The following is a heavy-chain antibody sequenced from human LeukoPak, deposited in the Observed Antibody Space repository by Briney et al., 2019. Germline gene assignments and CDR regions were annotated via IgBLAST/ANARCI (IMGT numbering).Heavy chain of an antibody. Sequence: GGSLRLSCAASGFTFSSYSMNWVRQAPGKGLEWVSSISSSSSYIYYADSVKGRFTISRDNAKNPLYLQMNSLRAEDTAVYYCARVPIRYGGYAPYYYYGMDVWGQGTTVTVSS. D-gene: IGHD5-12*01. V-gene: IGHV3-21*01. CDR2: ISSSSSYI. CDR1: GFTFSSYS. J-gene: IGHJ6*02. CDR3: ARVPIRYGGYAPYYYYGMDV.